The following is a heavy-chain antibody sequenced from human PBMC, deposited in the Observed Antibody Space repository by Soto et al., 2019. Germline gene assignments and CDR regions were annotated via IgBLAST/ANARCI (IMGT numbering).Heavy chain of an antibody. Sequence: GGSLRLSCAASGFTFDDYTMHWVRQAPGKGLEWVSLISWDGGSTYYADSVKGRFTISRDNSKNSLYLQMNSLRTEDTALYYCAKDMAAGYYGMDVWGQGTTVTVSS. CDR2: ISWDGGST. D-gene: IGHD6-25*01. V-gene: IGHV3-43*01. CDR1: GFTFDDYT. J-gene: IGHJ6*02. CDR3: AKDMAAGYYGMDV.